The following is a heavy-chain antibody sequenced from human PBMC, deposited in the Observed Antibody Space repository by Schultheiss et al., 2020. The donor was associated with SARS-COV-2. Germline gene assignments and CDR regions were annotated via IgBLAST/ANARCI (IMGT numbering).Heavy chain of an antibody. CDR3: AKAYASGSYYNWWFDP. D-gene: IGHD3-10*01. CDR1: GFTFSSYW. V-gene: IGHV3-23*01. Sequence: GGSLRLSCAASGFTFSSYWMSWVRQAPGKGLEWVSAISGGDGDTYYADSVKGRFTISRDNSKNTLYLRLNNLRAEDTAVYYCAKAYASGSYYNWWFDPWGQGTLVTVSS. CDR2: ISGGDGDT. J-gene: IGHJ5*02.